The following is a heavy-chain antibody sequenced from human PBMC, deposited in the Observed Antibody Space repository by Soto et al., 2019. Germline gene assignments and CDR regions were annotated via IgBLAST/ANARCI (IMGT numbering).Heavy chain of an antibody. CDR1: GFNFGNYA. J-gene: IGHJ4*02. V-gene: IGHV3-9*01. CDR2: INWNSDKV. CDR3: AKDKGGTSYYIDS. Sequence: VLLVESGGGLVQPGRSLRLSCAVSGFNFGNYAMHWVRQAPGKGLEWVAAINWNSDKVAYAGSVLGRFTIFRDSAKNSLHLQMNDLTTEDTALYYSAKDKGGTSYYIDSWGQGILVTVSS. D-gene: IGHD6-6*01.